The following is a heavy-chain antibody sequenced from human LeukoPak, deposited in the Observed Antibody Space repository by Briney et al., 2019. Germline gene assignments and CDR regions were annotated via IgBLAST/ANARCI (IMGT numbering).Heavy chain of an antibody. CDR3: ARDFGIAAAGRWGHFDY. CDR1: GFTFSSYS. V-gene: IGHV3-48*01. D-gene: IGHD6-13*01. CDR2: ISGSSSTI. Sequence: GGSLRLSCAASGFTFSSYSMNWVRQAPGKGLEWVAYISGSSSTIYYADSVKGRFTISRDNSKNTLYLQMNSLRAEDTAVYYCARDFGIAAAGRWGHFDYWGQGTLVTVSS. J-gene: IGHJ4*02.